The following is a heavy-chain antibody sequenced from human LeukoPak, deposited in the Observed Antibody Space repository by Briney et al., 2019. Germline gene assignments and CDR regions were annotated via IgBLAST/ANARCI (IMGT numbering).Heavy chain of an antibody. J-gene: IGHJ4*02. CDR2: MFYSGST. V-gene: IGHV4-39*02. CDR1: GGSISSSSYY. D-gene: IGHD3-22*01. CDR3: ATDTSAYYSGYFVH. Sequence: SETLSLTCTVSGGSISSSSYYWGWIRQPPGKGLEWIGSMFYSGSTYYNPSLKSRVTISVDTSKNQFSLKLSSVTAADTAVHYCATDTSAYYSGYFVHWGQGALVTVSS.